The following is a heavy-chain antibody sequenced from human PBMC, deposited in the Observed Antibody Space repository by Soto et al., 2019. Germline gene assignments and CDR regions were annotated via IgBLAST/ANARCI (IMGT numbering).Heavy chain of an antibody. CDR3: ARVITLTKQVLGGYYYGMDV. Sequence: ASVEVSCKASGYTFTSSGINWVRQAPGQGLEWMGWISAYNGNTNYAQKLQGRVTMTTDTSTSTAYMELRSLRSDDTAVYYCARVITLTKQVLGGYYYGMDVWGQGTTVTVSS. CDR1: GYTFTSSG. CDR2: ISAYNGNT. D-gene: IGHD3-16*01. J-gene: IGHJ6*02. V-gene: IGHV1-18*01.